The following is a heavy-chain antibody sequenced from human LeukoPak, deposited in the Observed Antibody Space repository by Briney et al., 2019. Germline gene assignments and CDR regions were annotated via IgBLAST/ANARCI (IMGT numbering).Heavy chain of an antibody. D-gene: IGHD3-3*01. CDR1: GYAFDYYG. J-gene: IGHJ4*02. CDR2: ISLSNGNT. Sequence: GASVKVSCKASGYAFDYYGITWVRQAPGQGLEWVGWISLSNGNTHYTKYAQKFQGRVTLTADTSTATAYMELRGLRSDDTAVYYCQRVTIFGVVIDFDYWGQGTLVAVSS. CDR3: QRVTIFGVVIDFDY. V-gene: IGHV1-18*01.